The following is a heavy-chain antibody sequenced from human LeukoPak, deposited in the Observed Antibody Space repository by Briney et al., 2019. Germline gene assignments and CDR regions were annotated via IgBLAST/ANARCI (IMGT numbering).Heavy chain of an antibody. CDR3: ARESERNDGWFDP. V-gene: IGHV1-8*01. CDR1: GYTFRIHD. CDR2: VSPKTGRT. J-gene: IGHJ5*02. D-gene: IGHD1-1*01. Sequence: ASVLVSCKASGYTFRIHDFNWVRQAPGQGLEWMGWVSPKTGRTGYAQKFQGRVYMTTNASLSTAYMELSSLRSDDTAVYFCARESERNDGWFDPWGQGTLVTVSS.